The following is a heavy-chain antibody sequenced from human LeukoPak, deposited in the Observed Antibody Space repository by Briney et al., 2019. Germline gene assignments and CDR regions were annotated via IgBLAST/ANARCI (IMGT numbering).Heavy chain of an antibody. CDR3: ARVGRMVRGVRALYYFDY. CDR1: GVSFSGYY. V-gene: IGHV4-34*01. CDR2: INHSGST. Sequence: PSETLSLTCAVYGVSFSGYYWSWIRQPPGKGLEWIGEINHSGSTSYNPSLKSRVTISVDTSKNQFSLKLSSVTAADTAVYYCARVGRMVRGVRALYYFDYWGQGTLVTVSS. J-gene: IGHJ4*02. D-gene: IGHD3-10*01.